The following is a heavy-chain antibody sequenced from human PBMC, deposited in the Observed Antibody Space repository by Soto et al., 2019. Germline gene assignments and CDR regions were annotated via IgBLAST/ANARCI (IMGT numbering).Heavy chain of an antibody. CDR3: ARDWGACRDGYMPPCYYLGLDV. D-gene: IGHD3-16*01. J-gene: IGHJ6*02. Sequence: ASVKVSCKASGYTFTAYYIHWVRQAPGRGLEWMGWINPNSGGTLYAQKFQGRVTMTRDTSIKTVYMDVSRLRSDDTAVYYCARDWGACRDGYMPPCYYLGLDVWGQGTSVTVSS. CDR2: INPNSGGT. CDR1: GYTFTAYY. V-gene: IGHV1-2*02.